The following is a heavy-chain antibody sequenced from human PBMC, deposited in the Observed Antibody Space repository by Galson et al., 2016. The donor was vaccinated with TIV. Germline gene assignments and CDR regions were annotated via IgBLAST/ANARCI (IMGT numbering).Heavy chain of an antibody. CDR3: ARGETYYDTTYFPH. CDR1: GGTFSSYA. CDR2: IIGRFGTT. J-gene: IGHJ1*01. V-gene: IGHV1-69*05. Sequence: SVKVSCKASGGTFSSYAFSWVRQAPGQGLEWMGGIIGRFGTTNDAQNFLGRLTITTDETKSTAYMDLSSLRSDDTAIYSCARGETYYDTTYFPHWGQGTLVTVSS. D-gene: IGHD3-22*01.